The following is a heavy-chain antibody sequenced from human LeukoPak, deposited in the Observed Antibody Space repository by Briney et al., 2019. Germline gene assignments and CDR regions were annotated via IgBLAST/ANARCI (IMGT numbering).Heavy chain of an antibody. CDR3: ATIKVRANNYDTDGFEY. V-gene: IGHV3-7*05. CDR1: GFTLSSFW. D-gene: IGHD3-10*01. J-gene: IGHJ4*02. Sequence: GGSLRLSCAASGFTLSSFWMSWVRQAPGKGLEWVANIKQDGNEKCYADSVKGRFTISRDNAKNSLYLQMNSLRAEDTAVYYCATIKVRANNYDTDGFEYWGQGTLVTVSS. CDR2: IKQDGNEK.